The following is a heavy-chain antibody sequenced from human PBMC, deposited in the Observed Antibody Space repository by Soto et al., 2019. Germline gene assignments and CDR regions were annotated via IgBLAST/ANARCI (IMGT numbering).Heavy chain of an antibody. V-gene: IGHV1-3*01. CDR1: GYTFTSYA. Sequence: VKVSCKASGYTFTSYAMHWVRQAPGQRLEWMGWINAGNGNTKYSQKFQGRVTITRDTSASTAYMELSSLRSEDTAVYYCARGSYYYDSSGYYTGAFDIWGQGTMVTVSS. J-gene: IGHJ3*02. CDR2: INAGNGNT. CDR3: ARGSYYYDSSGYYTGAFDI. D-gene: IGHD3-22*01.